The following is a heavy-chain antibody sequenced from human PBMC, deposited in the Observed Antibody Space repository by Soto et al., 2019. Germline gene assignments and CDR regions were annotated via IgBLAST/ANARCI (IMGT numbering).Heavy chain of an antibody. CDR1: GASVTSDDYY. D-gene: IGHD3-22*01. Sequence: SETLSLTCAVSGASVTSDDYYWSWIRQPPGKGLEWIGYIYHSGSTYYNPSLKSRVSISIDTSQNQFSLKLTSLTAADTAVYYCARDPIFYYASSGYGGYYFDYSGQGSRVTVSS. V-gene: IGHV4-30-4*01. J-gene: IGHJ4*02. CDR3: ARDPIFYYASSGYGGYYFDY. CDR2: IYHSGST.